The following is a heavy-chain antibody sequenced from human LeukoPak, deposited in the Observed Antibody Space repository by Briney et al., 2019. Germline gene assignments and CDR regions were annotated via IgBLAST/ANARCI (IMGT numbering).Heavy chain of an antibody. V-gene: IGHV3-23*01. CDR3: AKDLPTTTGYYYDSSGYLDAFDT. D-gene: IGHD3-22*01. Sequence: PGGSLRLSCAASGFTFSSYAMSWVRQAPGKGLEWVSAISGSGGSTYYADSVKGRFTISRDNSKNTLYLQMNSLRAEDTGVYYCAKDLPTTTGYYYDSSGYLDAFDTWGQGTMVTVSS. CDR2: ISGSGGST. J-gene: IGHJ3*02. CDR1: GFTFSSYA.